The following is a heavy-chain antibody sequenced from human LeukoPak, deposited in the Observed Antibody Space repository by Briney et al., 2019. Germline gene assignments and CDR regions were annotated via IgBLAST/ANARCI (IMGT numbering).Heavy chain of an antibody. J-gene: IGHJ4*02. CDR1: GGTFSSYA. D-gene: IGHD3-22*01. CDR3: AREKYYYDSSESGIQYYFDY. Sequence: ASVKVSCKASGGTFSSYAISWVRQAPGQGLEWMGGIIPIFGTANYAQKFQGRVTITADESTSTAYMELSSLRSEDTAVYYCAREKYYYDSSESGIQYYFDYWGQGTLVTVSS. CDR2: IIPIFGTA. V-gene: IGHV1-69*13.